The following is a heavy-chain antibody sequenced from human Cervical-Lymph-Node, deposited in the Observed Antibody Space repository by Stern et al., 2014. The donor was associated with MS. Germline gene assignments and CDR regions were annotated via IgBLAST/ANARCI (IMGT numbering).Heavy chain of an antibody. CDR1: GGTFSSYT. J-gene: IGHJ6*02. CDR2: IIPILGIA. Sequence: VQLVESGAEVKKPGSSVKVSCKASGGTFSSYTFSWVRQAPGQGLEWMGRIIPILGIANYAQKFQGRVTITADKSTSTAYMELSSLRSEDTAVYYCARDSRITTTLGDYYGMDVWGQGTTVTVSS. D-gene: IGHD3-3*01. CDR3: ARDSRITTTLGDYYGMDV. V-gene: IGHV1-69*09.